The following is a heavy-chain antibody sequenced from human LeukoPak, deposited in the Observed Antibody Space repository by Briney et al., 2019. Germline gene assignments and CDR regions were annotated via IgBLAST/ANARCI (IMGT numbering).Heavy chain of an antibody. CDR2: ISWNSDTI. J-gene: IGHJ6*04. D-gene: IGHD3-10*02. Sequence: GGSLRLSCAASGFTFDNNAMHWVRQGPGKGLEWVSGISWNSDTIGYADSVKGRFTISRDNAKNSLYLQMNSLRAEDTAVYYCAELGITMIGGVWGKGTTVTISS. CDR1: GFTFDNNA. V-gene: IGHV3-9*01. CDR3: AELGITMIGGV.